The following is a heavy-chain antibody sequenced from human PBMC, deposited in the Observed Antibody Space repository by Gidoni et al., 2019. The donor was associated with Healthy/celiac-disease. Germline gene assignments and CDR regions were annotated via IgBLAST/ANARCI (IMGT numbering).Heavy chain of an antibody. CDR3: ASDPLGRRGTFDY. D-gene: IGHD7-27*01. V-gene: IGHV3-7*03. CDR2: IKQDGSEK. Sequence: EVQLVESGGGLVQPGGSLRLSCAASGFTFSSYWMSWVRQAPGKGLEWVANIKQDGSEKYYVDSVKGRFTISRDNAKNSLYLQMNSLRAEDTAVYYCASDPLGRRGTFDYWGQGTLVTVSS. CDR1: GFTFSSYW. J-gene: IGHJ4*02.